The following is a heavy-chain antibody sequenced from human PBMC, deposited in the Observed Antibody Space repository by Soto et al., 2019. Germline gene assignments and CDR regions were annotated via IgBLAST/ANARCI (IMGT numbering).Heavy chain of an antibody. J-gene: IGHJ4*02. CDR3: AREIQLWPIVATTYFDY. Sequence: GGSLRLSCAASGFTFSSYGMHWVRQAPGKGLEWVAVISYDGSNKYYADSVKGRFTISRDNSKNTLYLQMNSLGAEDTAVYYCAREIQLWPIVATTYFDYWGQGTLVTVSS. V-gene: IGHV3-30*03. D-gene: IGHD5-12*01. CDR1: GFTFSSYG. CDR2: ISYDGSNK.